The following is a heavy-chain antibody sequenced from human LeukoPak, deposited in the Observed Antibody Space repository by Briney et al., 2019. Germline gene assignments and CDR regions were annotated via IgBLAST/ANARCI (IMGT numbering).Heavy chain of an antibody. J-gene: IGHJ6*03. CDR1: GGSISSYY. Sequence: SETLSLTCTVSGGSISSYYWSWIRQPPGKGLEWIGYIYYSGSTNFNPSLKSRVTISVDTSKNQFSLKLSSVTAADTAVYYCASTTLYYGSGTYYYYYYMDVWGKGTTVTVSS. V-gene: IGHV4-59*08. CDR3: ASTTLYYGSGTYYYYYYMDV. CDR2: IYYSGST. D-gene: IGHD3-10*01.